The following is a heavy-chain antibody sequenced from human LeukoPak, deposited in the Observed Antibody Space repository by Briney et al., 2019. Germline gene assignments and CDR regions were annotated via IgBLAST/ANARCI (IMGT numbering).Heavy chain of an antibody. Sequence: PGGSLRLSCAASGFTFSSYGMHWVRQAPGKGLEWVADIWYNGSNKYYADSVKGRFTISRDNAKNTLYLQMNSLRAEDTAVYYCARSKGLGYCSSTSCHYYYYCGMDVGGKGTTVTVSS. D-gene: IGHD2-2*01. CDR1: GFTFSSYG. V-gene: IGHV3-33*01. CDR2: IWYNGSNK. CDR3: ARSKGLGYCSSTSCHYYYYCGMDV. J-gene: IGHJ6*01.